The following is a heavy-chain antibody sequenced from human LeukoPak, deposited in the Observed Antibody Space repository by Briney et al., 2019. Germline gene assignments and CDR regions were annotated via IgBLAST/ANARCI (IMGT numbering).Heavy chain of an antibody. V-gene: IGHV3-30*03. Sequence: PGRSLRLSCAASGFTFSSYGMHWVRQAPGKGLEWVAVISYDGSNKYYADSVKGRFTISRDNAKNSLYLQMNSLRAEDTAVYYCARELDCSSTSCSYGMDVWGQGTTVTVSS. D-gene: IGHD2-2*01. CDR3: ARELDCSSTSCSYGMDV. J-gene: IGHJ6*02. CDR2: ISYDGSNK. CDR1: GFTFSSYG.